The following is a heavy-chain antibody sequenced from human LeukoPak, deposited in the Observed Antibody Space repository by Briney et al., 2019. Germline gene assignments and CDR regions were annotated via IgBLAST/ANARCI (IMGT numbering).Heavy chain of an antibody. J-gene: IGHJ6*02. V-gene: IGHV1-8*01. CDR3: ARGSKYDFWSGYYPSYYGMDV. Sequence: ASVKVSCKASGYTFTSYDINWVRQATGQGLGWMGWMNPNSGNTGYAQKFQGRVTMTRNTSISTAYMELSSLRSEDTAVYYCARGSKYDFWSGYYPSYYGMDVWGQGTTVTVSS. CDR1: GYTFTSYD. CDR2: MNPNSGNT. D-gene: IGHD3-3*01.